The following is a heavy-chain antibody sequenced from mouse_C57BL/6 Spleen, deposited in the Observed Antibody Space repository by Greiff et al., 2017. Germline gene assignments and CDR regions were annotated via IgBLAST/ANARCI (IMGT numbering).Heavy chain of an antibody. V-gene: IGHV1-15*01. CDR1: GFTFTDYE. J-gene: IGHJ3*01. CDR3: TRDYYGSGGFAY. D-gene: IGHD1-1*01. CDR2: IDPDTSGT. Sequence: QVQLQQSGAELVTPWASVTLSCKASGFTFTDYEMHWVKQTPVHGLEWIGAIDPDTSGTAYNQKFKGQAILTADKSSSTSYMELRRLTSEDSAVYYCTRDYYGSGGFAYWGQGTLVTVSA.